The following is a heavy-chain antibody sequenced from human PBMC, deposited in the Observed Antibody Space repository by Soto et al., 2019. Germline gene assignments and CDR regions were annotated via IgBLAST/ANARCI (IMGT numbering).Heavy chain of an antibody. CDR3: TTAITGIPY. CDR2: IQSKTGGGAT. Sequence: GGSLRLSCAASGFTLSNAYMHWVRQAPGRGLEWVGLIQSKTGGGATDYAGPVKGRFTISRDDSKNILSLQMDSLKTEDTAVYYCTTAITGIPYWGQGTLVTVSS. V-gene: IGHV3-15*01. D-gene: IGHD2-2*02. CDR1: GFTLSNAY. J-gene: IGHJ4*02.